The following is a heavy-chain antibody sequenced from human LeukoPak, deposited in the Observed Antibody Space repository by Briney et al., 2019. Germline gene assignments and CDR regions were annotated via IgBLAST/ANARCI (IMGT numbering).Heavy chain of an antibody. CDR1: GFTFSSYA. V-gene: IGHV3-30*01. J-gene: IGHJ5*02. CDR3: ARAIYSSLYGSQGWFDP. Sequence: PGRSLRLSCAASGFTFSSYAMHWVRQAPGKGLEWVAVISYDGSNKYYADSVKGRFTISRDNSKNTLYLQMNSLRAEDTAVYYCARAIYSSLYGSQGWFDPWGQGTLVTVSS. CDR2: ISYDGSNK. D-gene: IGHD3-10*01.